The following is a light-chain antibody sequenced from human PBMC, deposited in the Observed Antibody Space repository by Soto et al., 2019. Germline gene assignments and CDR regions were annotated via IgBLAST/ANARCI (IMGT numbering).Light chain of an antibody. J-gene: IGKJ4*01. CDR3: QQYGSSLLT. CDR2: GAS. V-gene: IGKV3-20*01. CDR1: QSVSSSY. Sequence: EIVLTQSPGTLTLSPGERATLSCRASQSVSSSYLAWYQQRPGQAPRLLIYGASSRATGIPDRFSGSGSGIDFTLTTSRLEPEYFAIYYCQQYGSSLLTFGGGTKVEI.